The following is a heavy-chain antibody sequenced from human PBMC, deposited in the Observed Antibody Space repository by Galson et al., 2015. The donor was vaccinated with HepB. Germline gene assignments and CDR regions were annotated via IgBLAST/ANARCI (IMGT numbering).Heavy chain of an antibody. V-gene: IGHV3-30*08. CDR2: ISFDGSNK. J-gene: IGHJ2*01. Sequence: SLRLSCAASAFTFNAYAMHWVRQAPGKGLEWVTAISFDGSNKYYADSVKGRFTISRDNFKNTLYLQMYSLGAEDTAVYYCARGRKLRYFDWLLQDDWYFDLWGRGTLVTVSS. CDR1: AFTFNAYA. CDR3: ARGRKLRYFDWLLQDDWYFDL. D-gene: IGHD3-9*01.